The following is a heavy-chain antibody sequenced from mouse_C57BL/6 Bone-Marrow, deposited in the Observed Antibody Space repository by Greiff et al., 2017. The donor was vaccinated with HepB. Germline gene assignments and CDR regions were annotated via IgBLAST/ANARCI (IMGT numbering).Heavy chain of an antibody. Sequence: EVKVVESGGGLVQPKGSLKLSCAASGFSFNTYAMNWVRQAPGTGLEWVARIRSKSNNYATYYADSVKDRFTISRDDSESMLYLQMNNLKTEDTAMYYCVRHEASYDYEDYYAMDYWGQGTSVTVSS. CDR1: GFSFNTYA. CDR2: IRSKSNNYAT. D-gene: IGHD2-4*01. J-gene: IGHJ4*01. CDR3: VRHEASYDYEDYYAMDY. V-gene: IGHV10-1*01.